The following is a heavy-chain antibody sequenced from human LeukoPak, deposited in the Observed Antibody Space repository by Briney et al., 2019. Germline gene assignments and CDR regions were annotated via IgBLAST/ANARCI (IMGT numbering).Heavy chain of an antibody. CDR2: IYYSGST. V-gene: IGHV4-30-4*08. D-gene: IGHD1-26*01. CDR3: ARSGSYYYDAFDI. Sequence: SETLSLTCTVSGGSISSGDYYWSWIRQPPGKGLEWIGYIYYSGSTYYNPSPKSRVTISVDTSKNQFSLKLSSVTAADTAVYYCARSGSYYYDAFDIWGQGTMVTVSS. CDR1: GGSISSGDYY. J-gene: IGHJ3*02.